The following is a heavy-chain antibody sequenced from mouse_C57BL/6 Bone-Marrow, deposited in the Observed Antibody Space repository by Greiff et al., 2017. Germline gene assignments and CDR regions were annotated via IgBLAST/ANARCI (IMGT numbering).Heavy chain of an antibody. CDR1: GFSLTRYG. Sequence: VQVVESGPGLVQPSQSLSISCTVSGFSLTRYGVHWVRQSPGKGLEWLGVIWRGGSTDYNAAFMSRLSITKDNSNSQVFFKMNSLQADDTAIYYCGKKDYLHAIDYWGQGASVTVSS. CDR3: GKKDYLHAIDY. D-gene: IGHD5-5*01. J-gene: IGHJ4*01. CDR2: IWRGGST. V-gene: IGHV2-5*01.